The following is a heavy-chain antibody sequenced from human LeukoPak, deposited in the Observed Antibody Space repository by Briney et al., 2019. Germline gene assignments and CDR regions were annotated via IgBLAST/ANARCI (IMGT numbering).Heavy chain of an antibody. CDR3: ANTVAGTFDY. D-gene: IGHD6-19*01. CDR2: ISYDGSNK. V-gene: IGHV3-30*18. J-gene: IGHJ4*02. CDR1: GFTFSSYG. Sequence: GGSLRLSCAASGFTFSSYGMHWVRQAPGKGLEWVAVISYDGSNKYYADSVKGRFTISRDNSKNTLYLQMNSLRAEDTAVYYCANTVAGTFDYWGQGTLVTVSS.